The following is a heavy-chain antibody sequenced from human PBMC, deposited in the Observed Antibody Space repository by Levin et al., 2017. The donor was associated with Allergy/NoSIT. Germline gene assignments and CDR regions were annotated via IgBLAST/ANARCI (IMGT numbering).Heavy chain of an antibody. D-gene: IGHD3-10*01. V-gene: IGHV4-39*01. CDR1: GGSISSGSYY. J-gene: IGHJ2*01. CDR3: ARLEHYGSGAFRYFGL. CDR2: IYYSGTT. Sequence: SETLSLTCTVSGGSISSGSYYWGWIRQPPGKGLEWIGNIYYSGTTYYNPSLKRRVTMSVDTSKNQFSLRLNSVTAADTAVYYCARLEHYGSGAFRYFGLWGRGTLVTVSS.